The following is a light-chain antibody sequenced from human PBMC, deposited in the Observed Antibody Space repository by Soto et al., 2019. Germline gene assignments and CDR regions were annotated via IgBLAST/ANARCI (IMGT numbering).Light chain of an antibody. J-gene: IGKJ1*01. CDR3: QQRYSTPRT. V-gene: IGKV1-39*01. CDR1: QSISSN. Sequence: IEMTQYTTSQSASVGDRFTITCRASQSISSNLNWYPTTPGKVPKILIYAASSLQSGVPSRLRGSGSGTDFTLTISSLQPEDCATDDGQQRYSTPRTFGQGTKVDIK. CDR2: AAS.